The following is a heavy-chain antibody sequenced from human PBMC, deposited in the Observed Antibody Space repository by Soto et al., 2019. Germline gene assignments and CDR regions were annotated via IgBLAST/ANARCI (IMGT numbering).Heavy chain of an antibody. V-gene: IGHV4-31*03. CDR2: IYYSGST. J-gene: IGHJ6*02. D-gene: IGHD5-18*01. CDR1: GGSISSGGYY. CDR3: ASRGYSYGFSLGMDV. Sequence: QVQLQESGPGLVKPSQTLSLTCTVSGGSISSGGYYWSWIRQHPGKGLEGIGYIYYSGSTYYNPSLKSRVTISVDTSKNQFSLKLSSVTAAHTAVYYCASRGYSYGFSLGMDVWGQGTTVTVSS.